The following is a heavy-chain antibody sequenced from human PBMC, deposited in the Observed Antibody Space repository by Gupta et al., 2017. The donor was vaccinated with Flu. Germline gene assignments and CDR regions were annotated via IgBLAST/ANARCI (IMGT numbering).Heavy chain of an antibody. Sequence: RQTPDKGLEWVSLSNWEGDFTSYLDSVKGGFTISRDNRKDSLFLEMNSLRPEDTAIYYCVKDIGYGAGYYFDHWGLGTSVTVSS. J-gene: IGHJ4*02. D-gene: IGHD5-12*01. CDR2: SNWEGDFT. V-gene: IGHV3-43*01. CDR3: VKDIGYGAGYYFDH.